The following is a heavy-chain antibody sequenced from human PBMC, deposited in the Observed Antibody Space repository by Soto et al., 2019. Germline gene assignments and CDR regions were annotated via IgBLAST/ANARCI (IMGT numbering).Heavy chain of an antibody. Sequence: ASVKVSCKASGYTFTTYDINWVRQAPGQGLEWLGWMDPNSGSTGYAQNFQGRITMTRNISRNTAHMELSSLQSEDTAVYYCARPRKFDSWRKGLDVWGQGTTVTVSS. CDR3: ARPRKFDSWRKGLDV. CDR2: MDPNSGST. V-gene: IGHV1-8*01. J-gene: IGHJ6*02. D-gene: IGHD3-3*01. CDR1: GYTFTTYD.